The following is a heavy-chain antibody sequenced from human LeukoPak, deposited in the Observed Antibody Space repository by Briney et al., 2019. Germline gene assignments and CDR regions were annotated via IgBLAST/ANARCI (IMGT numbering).Heavy chain of an antibody. CDR2: ISYDGSNK. D-gene: IGHD1-26*01. CDR1: GFTFSSYA. CDR3: ARGEAWHSGSYYGYFQH. Sequence: GGSLRLSCAASGFTFSSYAMHWVRQAPGKGLEWVAVISYDGSNKYYADSVKGRFTISRDNSKNTLYLQMNSLRAEDTAVYYCARGEAWHSGSYYGYFQHWGQGTLVTVSS. V-gene: IGHV3-30*01. J-gene: IGHJ1*01.